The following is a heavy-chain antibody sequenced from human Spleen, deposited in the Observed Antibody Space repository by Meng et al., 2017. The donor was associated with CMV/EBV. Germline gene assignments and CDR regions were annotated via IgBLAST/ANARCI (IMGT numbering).Heavy chain of an antibody. CDR3: ARGLVVPATLYFDY. D-gene: IGHD2-2*01. CDR1: GYTFTGFY. V-gene: IGHV1-2*02. CDR2: INPNSGGT. J-gene: IGHJ4*02. Sequence: ASVKVSCKASGYTFTGFYMHWVRQAPGQGLEWMGWINPNSGGTNYAQKFQGRVTMTRDTSISTAYMELSRLRSDDTAVYYCARGLVVPATLYFDYWGQGTLVTVSS.